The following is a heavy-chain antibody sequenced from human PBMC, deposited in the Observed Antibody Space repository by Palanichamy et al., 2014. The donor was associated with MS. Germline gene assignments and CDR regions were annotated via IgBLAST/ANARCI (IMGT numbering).Heavy chain of an antibody. Sequence: EVQLVEVWGKLGYSRGGPVRLSCVASGFTFSNYAMTWVRQAPGKGLDWVSVITGDSDKTDYADSVTGRFTISRDNSKNTLYLQMNSLRAEDTAVYYCAKTRGYFDSWGQGTLVTVSS. D-gene: IGHD3-10*01. J-gene: IGHJ4*02. CDR2: ITGDSDKT. CDR3: AKTRGYFDS. V-gene: IGHV3-23*04. CDR1: GFTFSNYA.